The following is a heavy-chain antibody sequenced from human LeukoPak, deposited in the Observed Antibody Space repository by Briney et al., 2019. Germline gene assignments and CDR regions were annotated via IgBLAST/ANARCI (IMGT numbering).Heavy chain of an antibody. CDR3: ARRITGYSYGPTTRSAFDI. CDR2: IYYTGSA. CDR1: GGSVSNGNFY. Sequence: SETLSLTCTVSGGSVSNGNFYWSWLRQPPGKALEWIGYIYYTGSAYYSPSLEGRVRISVDTSKNQFSVKLNSVTAADTAVYYCARRITGYSYGPTTRSAFDIWGQGTMVTVSS. V-gene: IGHV4-61*01. D-gene: IGHD5-18*01. J-gene: IGHJ3*02.